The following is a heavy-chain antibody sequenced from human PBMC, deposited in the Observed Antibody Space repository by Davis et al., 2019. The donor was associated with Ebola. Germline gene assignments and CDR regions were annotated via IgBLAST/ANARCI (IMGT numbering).Heavy chain of an antibody. V-gene: IGHV1-46*01. D-gene: IGHD2-15*01. J-gene: IGHJ3*02. CDR2: INPSGGST. CDR3: ARDLPYCSGGSCYLGGAFDI. Sequence: ASVKVSCKASGYTFTSYDINWVRQAPGQGLEWMGIINPSGGSTSYAQKFQGRVTMTRDTSTSTVYMELSSLRSEDTAVYYCARDLPYCSGGSCYLGGAFDIWGQGTMVTVSS. CDR1: GYTFTSYD.